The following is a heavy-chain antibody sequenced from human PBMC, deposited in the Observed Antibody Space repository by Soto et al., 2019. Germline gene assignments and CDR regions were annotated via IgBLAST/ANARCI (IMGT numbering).Heavy chain of an antibody. CDR2: NYYGGST. CDR1: GGSITSGDYY. CDR3: ASGSTVINTLDF. Sequence: QVQLQESGPGLVKPSQTLSLTCTVSGGSITSGDYYWSWIRQPPGKGLEWVGYNYYGGSTYYNPSLESRITISLDTAKNQLSLELTSVTAADTAVYYCASGSTVINTLDFWGQGTLVTVSS. J-gene: IGHJ4*02. V-gene: IGHV4-30-4*01. D-gene: IGHD4-17*01.